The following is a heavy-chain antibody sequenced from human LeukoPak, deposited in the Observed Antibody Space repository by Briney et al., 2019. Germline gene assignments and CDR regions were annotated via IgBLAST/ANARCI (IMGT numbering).Heavy chain of an antibody. CDR3: ARDPIGSRWPYYFDY. J-gene: IGHJ4*02. V-gene: IGHV1-18*01. D-gene: IGHD6-13*01. CDR1: GYTFTSYG. Sequence: ASVKVSCKASGYTFTSYGISWVRQAPGQGLEWMGWIGAYNGNTNYAQKLQGRVTMTTDTSASTAYMELSSLRSEDTAVYYCARDPIGSRWPYYFDYWGQGTLVTVSS. CDR2: IGAYNGNT.